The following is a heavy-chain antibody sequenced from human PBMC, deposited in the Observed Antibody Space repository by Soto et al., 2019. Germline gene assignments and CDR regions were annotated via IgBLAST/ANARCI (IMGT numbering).Heavy chain of an antibody. CDR3: ARSLYYYDSSGYQDAFDI. J-gene: IGHJ3*02. CDR2: IWYDGSNK. V-gene: IGHV3-33*01. CDR1: GFTFSSYG. Sequence: GGSLRLSCAASGFTFSSYGMHWVRQAPGKGLEWVAVIWYDGSNKYYADSVKGRFTISRDNSKNTLYLQMNSLRAEDTAVYYCARSLYYYDSSGYQDAFDIWGQGTMVTVS. D-gene: IGHD3-22*01.